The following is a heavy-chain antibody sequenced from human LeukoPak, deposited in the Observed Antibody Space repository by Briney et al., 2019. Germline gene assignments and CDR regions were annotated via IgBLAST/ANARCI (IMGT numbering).Heavy chain of an antibody. CDR1: GGSISSYY. D-gene: IGHD3-10*01. Sequence: SETLSLTCTVSGGSISSYYWSWIRQPPGKGLEWVGHMYYRGNTFYNPSLKSRVTISVDTSKNQFSLKLRSVTAADTAVYYCAREGPMFDSGSYSKSLGYWGQGTLVTVSS. V-gene: IGHV4-59*12. J-gene: IGHJ4*02. CDR3: AREGPMFDSGSYSKSLGY. CDR2: MYYRGNT.